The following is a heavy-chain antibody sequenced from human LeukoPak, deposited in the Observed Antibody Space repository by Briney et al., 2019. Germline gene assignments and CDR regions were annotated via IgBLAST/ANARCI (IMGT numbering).Heavy chain of an antibody. CDR1: GFTFSSNN. CDR2: ISSSSSYI. CDR3: ARDHDFWSVTDY. J-gene: IGHJ4*02. V-gene: IGHV3-21*01. D-gene: IGHD3-3*01. Sequence: GGSLRLSCAASGFTFSSNNMNWVRQGPGKGLEGVSSISSSSSYIYYADSVKGRFTISRDNAKNSLYLQMNSLRAEDTAVYYCARDHDFWSVTDYWGQGTLVTVSS.